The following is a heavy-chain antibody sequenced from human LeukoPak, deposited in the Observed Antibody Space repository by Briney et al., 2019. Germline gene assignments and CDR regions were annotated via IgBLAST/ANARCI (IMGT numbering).Heavy chain of an antibody. J-gene: IGHJ4*02. CDR1: GGSVSSYY. CDR2: IHNSGRT. V-gene: IGHV4-59*08. Sequence: PSETLSLTCSASGGSVSSYYWSWIRQSPGKGLEWIGYIHNSGRTNYNPSLKSRVTGFVDTSKNQVSLRLSSVTAADTAVYYCARHGTISSESYFDYWGQGALVTVSS. D-gene: IGHD1-14*01. CDR3: ARHGTISSESYFDY.